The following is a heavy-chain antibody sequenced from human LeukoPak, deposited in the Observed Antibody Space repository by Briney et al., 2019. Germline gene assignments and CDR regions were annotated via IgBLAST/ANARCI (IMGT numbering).Heavy chain of an antibody. Sequence: PSETLSLTCTVSGGSISSSSYYWGWIRQPPGKGLEWFVSIYYSGSTYYNPSLKSRVAISVDTSKNQFSLKLSSVTAADTAVYYCARLSTVTTLHAFDIWGQGTMVTVSS. D-gene: IGHD4-17*01. V-gene: IGHV4-39*01. J-gene: IGHJ3*02. CDR3: ARLSTVTTLHAFDI. CDR1: GGSISSSSYY. CDR2: IYYSGST.